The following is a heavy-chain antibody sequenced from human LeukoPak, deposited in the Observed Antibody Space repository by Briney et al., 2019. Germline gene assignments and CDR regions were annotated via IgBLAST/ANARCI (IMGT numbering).Heavy chain of an antibody. CDR3: ARDSSSWQNWFDP. CDR1: GFTFSNFG. Sequence: GGSLRLSCAASGFTFSNFGLNWVRQAPGKGLQWVSFISSTGITKYYADSVKGRFTISRDNAKNSLYLQINSLRAEDTAVYYCARDSSSWQNWFDPWGQGTLVTVSS. CDR2: ISSTGITK. D-gene: IGHD6-13*01. J-gene: IGHJ5*02. V-gene: IGHV3-48*03.